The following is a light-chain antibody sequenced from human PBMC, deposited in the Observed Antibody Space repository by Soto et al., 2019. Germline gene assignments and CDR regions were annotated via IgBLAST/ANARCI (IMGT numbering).Light chain of an antibody. J-gene: IGLJ2*01. Sequence: SYELTQPPSVSVAPGQTARITCGGNNIGSKSVHWYQQKPGQAPVLVVYDDSDRPSGIPERFSGSRSGTSASLAITGLQSEDEADYYCQSFDTGLTGPILGIGTKVTVL. CDR1: NIGSKS. CDR3: QSFDTGLTGPI. V-gene: IGLV3-21*02. CDR2: DDS.